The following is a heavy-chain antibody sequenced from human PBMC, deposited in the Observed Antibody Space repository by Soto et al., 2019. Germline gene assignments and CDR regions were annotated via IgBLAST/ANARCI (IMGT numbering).Heavy chain of an antibody. D-gene: IGHD1-26*01. CDR2: IYYSGST. Sequence: QVQLQESGPGLVKPSQTLSLTCTVSGGSISSGDYYWSWIRQPPGKGLEWIGYIYYSGSTYYNPSLKRRVTISVDTSKNQFSLKLSSVTAADTAVYYCARDRSGTTTHYYYGMDVWGQGTTVTVSS. V-gene: IGHV4-30-4*01. CDR1: GGSISSGDYY. J-gene: IGHJ6*02. CDR3: ARDRSGTTTHYYYGMDV.